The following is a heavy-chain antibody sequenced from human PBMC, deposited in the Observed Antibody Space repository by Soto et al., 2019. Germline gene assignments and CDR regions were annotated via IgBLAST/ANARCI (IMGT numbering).Heavy chain of an antibody. CDR2: IIPIFGTA. CDR3: AREEYQLLLPAHRTKSAMDV. Sequence: GASVKVSCKASGGTFSSYAISWVRQAPGQGLEWMGGIIPIFGTANYAQKFQGRVTITADESTSTAYMELSSLRSEDTAVYYCAREEYQLLLPAHRTKSAMDVWGQGTTVTVSS. CDR1: GGTFSSYA. V-gene: IGHV1-69*13. J-gene: IGHJ6*02. D-gene: IGHD2-2*01.